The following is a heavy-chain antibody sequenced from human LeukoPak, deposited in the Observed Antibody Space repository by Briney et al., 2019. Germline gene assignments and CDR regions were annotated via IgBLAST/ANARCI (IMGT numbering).Heavy chain of an antibody. D-gene: IGHD2-2*01. CDR2: FDPEDGET. J-gene: IGHJ6*02. V-gene: IGHV1-24*01. Sequence: ASVKVSCKVSGYTLTELSMHWVRQAPGKGLEWMGGFDPEDGETIYAQKFQGRVTMTEDTSTDTAYMELSSLRSEDTAVYYCVSTTRTSWDYYGMDVWGQGTTATVSS. CDR3: VSTTRTSWDYYGMDV. CDR1: GYTLTELS.